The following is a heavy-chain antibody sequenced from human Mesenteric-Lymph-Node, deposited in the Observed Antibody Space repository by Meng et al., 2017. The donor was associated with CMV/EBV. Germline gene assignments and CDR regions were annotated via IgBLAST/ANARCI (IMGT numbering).Heavy chain of an antibody. D-gene: IGHD5-24*01. CDR1: GFNFDDYA. V-gene: IGHV3-9*01. J-gene: IGHJ3*01. CDR3: AKGRKDDYNWDAFDV. Sequence: SLKISCEASGFNFDDYAMHWVRQSPGRGLEWLSGISSNGRGIRYADSVKGRFTISRDSGKNSLYLQLNGLRTEDTALYYCAKGRKDDYNWDAFDVWGQGTMVTVSS. CDR2: ISSNGRGI.